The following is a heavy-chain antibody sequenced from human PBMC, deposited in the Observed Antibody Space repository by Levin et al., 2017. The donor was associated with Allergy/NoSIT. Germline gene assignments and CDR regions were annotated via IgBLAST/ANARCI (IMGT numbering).Heavy chain of an antibody. CDR3: AADARYSGSYYYYYGMDV. Sequence: PGGSLRLSCKASGFTFTSSAVQWVRQARGQRLEWIGWIVVGSGNTNYAQKFQERVTITRDMSTSTAYMELSSLRSEDTAVYYCAADARYSGSYYYYYGMDVWGQGTTVTVSS. CDR2: IVVGSGNT. D-gene: IGHD1-26*01. CDR1: GFTFTSSA. V-gene: IGHV1-58*01. J-gene: IGHJ6*02.